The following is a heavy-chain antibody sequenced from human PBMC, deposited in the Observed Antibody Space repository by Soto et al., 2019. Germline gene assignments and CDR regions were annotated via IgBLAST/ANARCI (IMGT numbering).Heavy chain of an antibody. Sequence: PSETLSLTCGVSDYSISSGYYWGWIRQPPGKGLEWIGNIYHSVSTHYNPALKSRVTISVDTSKNQFSLKLNSVTAADTAVYYCTRRGSSGTPVDYWGQGTLVTVSS. D-gene: IGHD1-26*01. CDR1: DYSISSGYY. V-gene: IGHV4-38-2*01. J-gene: IGHJ4*02. CDR2: IYHSVST. CDR3: TRRGSSGTPVDY.